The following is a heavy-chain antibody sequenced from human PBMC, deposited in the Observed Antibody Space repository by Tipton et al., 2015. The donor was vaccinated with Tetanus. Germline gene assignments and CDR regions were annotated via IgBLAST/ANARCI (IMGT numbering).Heavy chain of an antibody. J-gene: IGHJ4*02. D-gene: IGHD2-8*01. CDR1: GGSISSSSFY. CDR3: ARRQTYCTNGFCPFEN. Sequence: TLSLTCTVSGGSISSSSFYWGWIRQPPGKELEWIGSIYYSGSTYYNPPLKSRVTISVDTSKNQFSLRLSSVTAADTAVYYCARRQTYCTNGFCPFENWGQGTLVTVSS. CDR2: IYYSGST. V-gene: IGHV4-39*01.